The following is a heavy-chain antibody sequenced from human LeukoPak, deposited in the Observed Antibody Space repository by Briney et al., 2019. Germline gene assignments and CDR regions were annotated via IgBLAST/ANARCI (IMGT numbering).Heavy chain of an antibody. V-gene: IGHV1-2*02. CDR1: GYTFTGYY. CDR2: INPNSGGT. Sequence: ASVKVSCKAFGYTFTGYYMHWVRQAPGQGLEWMGWINPNSGGTNYAQKFQGRVTMTRDTSINTTYMELSRLKSDDTAVYYCAREIRDGYNQIPALNYWGQGTLVTVSS. CDR3: AREIRDGYNQIPALNY. J-gene: IGHJ4*02. D-gene: IGHD5-24*01.